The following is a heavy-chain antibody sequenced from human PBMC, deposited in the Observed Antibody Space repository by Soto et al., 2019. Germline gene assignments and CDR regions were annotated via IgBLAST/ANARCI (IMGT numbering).Heavy chain of an antibody. CDR1: GGSISSSSYY. CDR2: IYYSGST. V-gene: IGHV4-39*01. J-gene: IGHJ4*02. CDR3: ARHLTNIVVAAYGMMDPYFDY. D-gene: IGHD2-15*01. Sequence: QLQLQESGPGLVKPSETLSLTCTVSGGSISSSSYYWGWIRQPPGKGLEWIGSIYYSGSTYYNPALKSRVTRSVDKSKHRFSLKLSSVTAEEPAVYYCARHLTNIVVAAYGMMDPYFDYWGQGTLVSVSS.